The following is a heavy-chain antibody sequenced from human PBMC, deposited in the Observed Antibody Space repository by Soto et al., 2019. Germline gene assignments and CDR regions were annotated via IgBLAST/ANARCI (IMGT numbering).Heavy chain of an antibody. J-gene: IGHJ4*02. V-gene: IGHV3-48*03. CDR2: ISSSGTTI. CDR3: VRFGGAAAGPGDY. D-gene: IGHD6-13*01. Sequence: LRLSCVASEFTFSSYEMNWVRQAPGRGLEWVSYISSSGTTIYYTDSVKGRFTISRDNAKKSLYLQMNSLRAEDTAVYYCVRFGGAAAGPGDYWGQGTLVTVSS. CDR1: EFTFSSYE.